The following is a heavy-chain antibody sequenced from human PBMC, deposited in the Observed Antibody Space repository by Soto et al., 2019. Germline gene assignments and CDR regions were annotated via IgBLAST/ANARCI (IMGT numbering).Heavy chain of an antibody. CDR3: ARSYYYESPPVNFDY. V-gene: IGHV3-30-3*01. Sequence: GGSLRLSCAVSGFTFRAYAMHWVRQAPGKGLEWLAVVSYDGRGQYYADSVRGRFTISRDNSNSSLYLQMSSLRPEDTAVYYCARSYYYESPPVNFDYWGQGALVTVSS. J-gene: IGHJ4*02. CDR1: GFTFRAYA. CDR2: VSYDGRGQ. D-gene: IGHD3-22*01.